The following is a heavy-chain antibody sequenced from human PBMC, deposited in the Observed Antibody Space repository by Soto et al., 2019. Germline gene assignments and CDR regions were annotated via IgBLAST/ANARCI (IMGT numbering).Heavy chain of an antibody. CDR2: IYRGGST. J-gene: IGHJ3*02. V-gene: IGHV3-53*02. CDR1: GFSVSSDY. Sequence: DVQLVETGGGLIQPGGSLRLSCAASGFSVSSDYMNWVRQDPGKGLEWVSVIYRGGSTYYADSVRGRFTISRDNSENTLFLQMNSLRSEDKAVYYCARATEWNALDIWGQETMVTVSS. D-gene: IGHD3-3*01. CDR3: ARATEWNALDI.